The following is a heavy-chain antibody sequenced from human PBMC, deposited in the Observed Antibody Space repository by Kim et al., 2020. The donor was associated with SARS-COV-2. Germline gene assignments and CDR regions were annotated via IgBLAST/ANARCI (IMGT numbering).Heavy chain of an antibody. CDR3: AKGVEGPDYYDSSGYYDPGDY. J-gene: IGHJ4*02. D-gene: IGHD3-22*01. V-gene: IGHV3-23*01. Sequence: FTISRDNSKNTLYLQMNSLRAEDTAVYYCAKGVEGPDYYDSSGYYDPGDYWGQGTLVTVSS.